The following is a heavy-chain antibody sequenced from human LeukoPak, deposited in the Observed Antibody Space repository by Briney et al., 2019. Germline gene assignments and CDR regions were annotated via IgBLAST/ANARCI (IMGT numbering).Heavy chain of an antibody. CDR1: GSTFSSYG. CDR2: ISYDGSDK. D-gene: IGHD2/OR15-2a*01. J-gene: IGHJ4*02. Sequence: GRSLRLSCAASGSTFSSYGMHWVRQAPGKGLEWVAVISYDGSDKYYADSVKGRFTISRDNSKNTLYLQMNSLRAEDTAVYYCARGPDSMTSFDFWGQGTLVTVSS. V-gene: IGHV3-30*03. CDR3: ARGPDSMTSFDF.